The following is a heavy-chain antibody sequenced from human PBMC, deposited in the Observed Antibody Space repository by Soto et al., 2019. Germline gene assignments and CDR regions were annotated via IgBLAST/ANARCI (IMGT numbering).Heavy chain of an antibody. Sequence: EVQLVESGGGLVQPGGSLRLSCAASGFTFSSYSMNWVRQAPGKGLEWVSYISSSSSTIYYEDSGKGRFTISRDNAKNSRYLQMNSLRAEDTAVYYCARKRDAFDIWGQGTMVTVSS. CDR3: ARKRDAFDI. J-gene: IGHJ3*02. V-gene: IGHV3-48*01. CDR1: GFTFSSYS. CDR2: ISSSSSTI.